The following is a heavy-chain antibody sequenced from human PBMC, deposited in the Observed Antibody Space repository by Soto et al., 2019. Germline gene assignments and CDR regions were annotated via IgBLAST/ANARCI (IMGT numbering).Heavy chain of an antibody. CDR3: ARGVLDDFWSGYPYYFDY. D-gene: IGHD3-3*01. CDR1: GGSLSSGGYY. CDR2: IYYSGST. J-gene: IGHJ4*02. V-gene: IGHV4-31*03. Sequence: PSETLSLTCTVSGGSLSSGGYYWSWIRQHPGKGLEWIGYIYYSGSTYYNPSLKSRVTISVDTPKNQFSLKLSSVTAADTAVYYCARGVLDDFWSGYPYYFDYWGQGTLVNVSS.